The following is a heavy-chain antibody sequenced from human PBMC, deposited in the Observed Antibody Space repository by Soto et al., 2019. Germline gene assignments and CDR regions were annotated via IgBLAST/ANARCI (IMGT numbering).Heavy chain of an antibody. V-gene: IGHV3-73*01. Sequence: GGSLRLSCAASGFTFSGSAMHWVRQASGKGLEWVGRIRSKANSYATAYAASVKGRFTISRDDSKNTAYLQMNSPKTEDTAVYYCTRQLPSGFDPWGQGTLVTVSS. J-gene: IGHJ5*02. D-gene: IGHD2-15*01. CDR3: TRQLPSGFDP. CDR1: GFTFSGSA. CDR2: IRSKANSYAT.